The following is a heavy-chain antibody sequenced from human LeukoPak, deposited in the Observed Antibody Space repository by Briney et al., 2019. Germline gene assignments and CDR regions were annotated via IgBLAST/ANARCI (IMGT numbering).Heavy chain of an antibody. CDR1: GYSISSGYY. CDR3: ARRGGYKSFDY. J-gene: IGHJ4*02. CDR2: IYHSGST. D-gene: IGHD5-24*01. Sequence: PSETLSLTCTVSGYSISSGYYWGWIRQPPGKGLEWIGSIYHSGSTYYNPSLKSRVTISVDTSKNQFSLKLSSLTAADTAVYYCARRGGYKSFDYWGQGTLVTVSS. V-gene: IGHV4-38-2*02.